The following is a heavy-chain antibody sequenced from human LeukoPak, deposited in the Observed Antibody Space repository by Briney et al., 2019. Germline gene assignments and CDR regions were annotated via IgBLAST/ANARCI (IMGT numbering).Heavy chain of an antibody. D-gene: IGHD3-10*01. J-gene: IGHJ4*02. CDR1: GFTFNTYD. Sequence: PGGSLRLSCAASGFTFNTYDMSWVRQSPVKGLEWVSGLSGSGDRIYYTDSVKGRFIISRDNSKNTVYLQMNTLRAEDTALYYCARGGTLVRGGDPFDYWGQGTLVTVSS. CDR3: ARGGTLVRGGDPFDY. V-gene: IGHV3-23*01. CDR2: LSGSGDRI.